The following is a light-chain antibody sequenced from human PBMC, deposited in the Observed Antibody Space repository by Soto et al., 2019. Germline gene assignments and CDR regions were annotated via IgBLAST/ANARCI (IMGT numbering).Light chain of an antibody. Sequence: DIQMTQSPSSLSASVGDRVTITCRAGQGIRSDLAWYQQKPGKAPKRLMYAASRLQSGVSSRFSGSGSGTEFTLTISSLQPEDFATYYFLQYNSYPFTFGPGTKVDIK. CDR2: AAS. V-gene: IGKV1-17*01. CDR3: LQYNSYPFT. J-gene: IGKJ3*01. CDR1: QGIRSD.